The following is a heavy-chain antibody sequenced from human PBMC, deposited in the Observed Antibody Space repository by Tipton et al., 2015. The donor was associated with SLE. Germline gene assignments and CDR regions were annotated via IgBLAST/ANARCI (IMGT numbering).Heavy chain of an antibody. D-gene: IGHD4/OR15-4a*01. J-gene: IGHJ4*02. V-gene: IGHV4-61*02. CDR3: ARWGSNSFDY. CDR1: GGSISSGSYY. CDR2: IYTSGST. Sequence: TLYLTCTVSGGSISSGSYYWSWVRQPAGKGLEWIGRIYTSGSTNYNPSLKSRVTISVDTSKNQFSLKLSSVTAADTAVYYCARWGSNSFDYWGQGTLVTVSS.